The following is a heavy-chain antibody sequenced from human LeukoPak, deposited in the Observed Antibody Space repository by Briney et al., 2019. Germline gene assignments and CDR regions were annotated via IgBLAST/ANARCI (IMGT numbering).Heavy chain of an antibody. CDR2: NSTYNGNT. V-gene: IGHV1-18*01. CDR3: AGGDLREFDH. J-gene: IGHJ4*02. Sequence: ASVKVSCKASGYTSTNYDIGWVRQAPGQGLEWMGCNSTYNGNTNYAQKFQGRVTMATDTSTSTAYMELRSLRSDDTAVYYCAGGDLREFDHWGQGTLVTVSS. D-gene: IGHD4-17*01. CDR1: GYTSTNYD.